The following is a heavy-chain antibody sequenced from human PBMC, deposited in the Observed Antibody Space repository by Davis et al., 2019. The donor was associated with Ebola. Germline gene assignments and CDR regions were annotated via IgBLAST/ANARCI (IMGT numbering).Heavy chain of an antibody. Sequence: PSETLSLTCTVSGDSINTIGYYWGWIRQPPGKGLEWIGEINHSGSAYYNPSLKSRVTLSVDTSKSQFSLKVTSVTAADTAVYYCARGPGYCSSTSCIANWFDPWGQGTLVTVSS. J-gene: IGHJ5*02. CDR2: INHSGSA. D-gene: IGHD2-2*01. CDR3: ARGPGYCSSTSCIANWFDP. V-gene: IGHV4-39*07. CDR1: GDSINTIGYY.